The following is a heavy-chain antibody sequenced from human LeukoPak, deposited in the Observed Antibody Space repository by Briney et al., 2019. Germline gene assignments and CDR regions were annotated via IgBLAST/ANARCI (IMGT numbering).Heavy chain of an antibody. CDR1: GGSISSGDYY. Sequence: SQTLSLTCTVSGGSISSGDYYWSWIRQHPGKGLEWIGYIYYSGSTNYNPSLKSRVTISVDTSKNQFSLKLSSVTAADTAVYYCARYGSYYDIPFDYWGQGTLVTVSS. CDR2: IYYSGST. V-gene: IGHV4-61*08. J-gene: IGHJ4*02. D-gene: IGHD1-26*01. CDR3: ARYGSYYDIPFDY.